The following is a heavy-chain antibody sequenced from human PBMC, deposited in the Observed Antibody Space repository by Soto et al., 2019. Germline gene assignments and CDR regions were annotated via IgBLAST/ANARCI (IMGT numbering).Heavy chain of an antibody. J-gene: IGHJ4*02. CDR2: IYYSGST. V-gene: IGHV4-59*08. Sequence: PSETLSLTCTVSGGSISNYYWSWIRQPPGKGLEWIGYIYYSGSTNYNPSLKSRVTISVDTSKNQFSLKLSSVTAADTAVYYCATLVPPFDYWGQGTLVTVSS. CDR3: ATLVPPFDY. CDR1: GGSISNYY. D-gene: IGHD2-2*01.